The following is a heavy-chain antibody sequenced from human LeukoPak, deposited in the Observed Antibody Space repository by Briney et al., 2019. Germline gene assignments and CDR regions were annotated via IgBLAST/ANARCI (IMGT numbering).Heavy chain of an antibody. CDR1: GYTFTNYD. CDR3: ARERELLTYYFDY. Sequence: ASVKVSCKASGYTFTNYDINWVRQATGQGLEWMGWMNPNSGITAYAQKFQGRVTITRNTSISTAYMELSSLRSEDTAVYYCARERELLTYYFDYWGQGTPVTVSS. V-gene: IGHV1-8*03. D-gene: IGHD1-26*01. J-gene: IGHJ4*02. CDR2: MNPNSGIT.